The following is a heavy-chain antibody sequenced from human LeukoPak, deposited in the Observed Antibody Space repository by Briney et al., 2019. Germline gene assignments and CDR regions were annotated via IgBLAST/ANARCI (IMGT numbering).Heavy chain of an antibody. Sequence: ASVKVSCKASGYTFTSYGITWVRQAPGQGLEWMGWISAYNGNTNYAQKLQGRVTMTTDTSTSTAYMELRSLRSDDTAVYYCARDGGYDFFYYYYMDVWGKGTTVTVSS. D-gene: IGHD5-12*01. V-gene: IGHV1-18*01. CDR2: ISAYNGNT. CDR1: GYTFTSYG. J-gene: IGHJ6*03. CDR3: ARDGGYDFFYYYYMDV.